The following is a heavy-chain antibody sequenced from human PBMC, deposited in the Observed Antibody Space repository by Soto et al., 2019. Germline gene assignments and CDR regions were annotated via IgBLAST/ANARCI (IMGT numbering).Heavy chain of an antibody. CDR3: ARDPRYIIVLLVATTIDY. V-gene: IGHV1-18*01. CDR1: GYTFTSYG. Sequence: ASVKVSCKASGYTFTSYGISWVRQAPGQGLEWMGWISAYNGNTNYAQKLQGRVTMTTDASTSTAYMELRSLRSEDTAVYYCARDPRYIIVLLVATTIDYCGQAPLLTVSS. J-gene: IGHJ4*02. D-gene: IGHD2-15*01. CDR2: ISAYNGNT.